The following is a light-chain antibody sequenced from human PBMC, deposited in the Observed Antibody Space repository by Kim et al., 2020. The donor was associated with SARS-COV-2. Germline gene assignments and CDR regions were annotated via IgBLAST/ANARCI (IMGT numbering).Light chain of an antibody. J-gene: IGKJ5*01. CDR3: LQHSDYPIT. Sequence: ASVGNRVTIPCRASQDNRNDLGWYQQRPGRAHKRLIYGASCLQSGVPSRFSGRGSGTEFTLTISSVQHEDFATYFYLQHSDYPITFGQGTRLEIK. V-gene: IGKV1-17*01. CDR1: QDNRND. CDR2: GAS.